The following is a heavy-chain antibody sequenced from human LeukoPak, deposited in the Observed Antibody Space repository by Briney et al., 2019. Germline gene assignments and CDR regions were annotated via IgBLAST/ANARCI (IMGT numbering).Heavy chain of an antibody. Sequence: GGSLRLSCAASGFTFSSYAMHWVRQAPGKGLEWVAVISYDGSNKYYADSVKGRFTISRDNSKNTLYLQMNSLRAEDTAVYYCAKDNPIPSAFDIWGQGTMVTVSS. J-gene: IGHJ3*02. CDR3: AKDNPIPSAFDI. V-gene: IGHV3-30-3*01. CDR2: ISYDGSNK. CDR1: GFTFSSYA.